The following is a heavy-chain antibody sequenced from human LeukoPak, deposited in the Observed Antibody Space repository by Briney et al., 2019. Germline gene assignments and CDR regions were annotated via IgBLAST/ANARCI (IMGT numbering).Heavy chain of an antibody. D-gene: IGHD6-19*01. V-gene: IGHV1-18*01. Sequence: ASVKVSCKASGYTFTSYGISWVRQAPGQGLEWMGWISAYNGNTNYAQKLQGRVTMTTDTSTSTAYMELRSLRSDDTAVYYCARDMGIPVAGTAMDYWGQGTLVTVSS. J-gene: IGHJ4*02. CDR3: ARDMGIPVAGTAMDY. CDR1: GYTFTSYG. CDR2: ISAYNGNT.